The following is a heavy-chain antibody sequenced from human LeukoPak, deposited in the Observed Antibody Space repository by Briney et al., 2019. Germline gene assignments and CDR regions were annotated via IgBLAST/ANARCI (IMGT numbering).Heavy chain of an antibody. CDR1: GFTFDDYA. Sequence: GGSLRLPCAASGFTFDDYAMHWVRQAPGKGLEGFSLSSEDCGSTYYADSVKGRFTISRDNNKNSLYLQTNSLRTEDTALYYCAKGGINWGNWFDPWGQGTLVTVAS. CDR2: SSEDCGST. CDR3: AKGGINWGNWFDP. D-gene: IGHD7-27*01. V-gene: IGHV3-43*02. J-gene: IGHJ5*02.